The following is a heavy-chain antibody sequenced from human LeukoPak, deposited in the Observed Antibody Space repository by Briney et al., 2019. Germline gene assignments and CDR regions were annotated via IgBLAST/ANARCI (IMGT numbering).Heavy chain of an antibody. CDR3: ATLGSQWELLGSFDY. CDR1: GGSISSYY. V-gene: IGHV4-4*07. CDR2: IYTSGST. J-gene: IGHJ4*02. D-gene: IGHD1-26*01. Sequence: SETLSLTCTVSGGSISSYYWSWIRQPAGKGLEWIGRIYTSGSTNYNPSLKSRVTMSVDTSKNQFSLKLSSVTAADTAVYYCATLGSQWELLGSFDYWGQGTLVTVSS.